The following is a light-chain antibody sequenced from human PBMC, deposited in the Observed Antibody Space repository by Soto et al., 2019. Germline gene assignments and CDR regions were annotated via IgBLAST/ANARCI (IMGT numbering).Light chain of an antibody. CDR3: QQYNNWPPLT. V-gene: IGKV3-15*01. Sequence: EIVMTQSPPTLSLSPGERTTLSCRASQSVSYNLAWYQQKPGQAPRLLIYGAFTRATDIPARFSGSGSGTEFTPTISSLQSEDFAVYYCQQYNNWPPLTFGGGTKVEIK. CDR1: QSVSYN. CDR2: GAF. J-gene: IGKJ4*01.